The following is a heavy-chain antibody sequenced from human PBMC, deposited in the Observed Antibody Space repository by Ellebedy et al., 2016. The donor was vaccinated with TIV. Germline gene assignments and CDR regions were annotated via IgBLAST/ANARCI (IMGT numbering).Heavy chain of an antibody. J-gene: IGHJ4*02. CDR2: ISGSGGST. CDR1: GFTFSSYA. D-gene: IGHD1-26*01. V-gene: IGHV3-23*01. CDR3: ARTPYSGSAHFDY. Sequence: PGGSLRLSCAASGFTFSSYAMSWVRQAPGKGLEWVSAISGSGGSTYYADSVKGRFTISRDNSKNTLYLQMGSLRAEDMAVYYCARTPYSGSAHFDYWGQGTLVTVSS.